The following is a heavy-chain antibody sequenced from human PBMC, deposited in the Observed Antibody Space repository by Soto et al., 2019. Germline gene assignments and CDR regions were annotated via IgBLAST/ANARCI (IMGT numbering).Heavy chain of an antibody. V-gene: IGHV1-2*04. CDR1: GYTFTAYY. CDR2: INPKSGGT. D-gene: IGHD1-7*01. CDR3: ARGETGTTNEYFHH. J-gene: IGHJ1*01. Sequence: ASVKVSCKASGYTFTAYYMHWVRQAPGQGLEWMGWINPKSGGTNYAQKFQGWVTMTRDTSISTAYMELSRLRSDDTAMYYCARGETGTTNEYFHHWGQGTLVTVSS.